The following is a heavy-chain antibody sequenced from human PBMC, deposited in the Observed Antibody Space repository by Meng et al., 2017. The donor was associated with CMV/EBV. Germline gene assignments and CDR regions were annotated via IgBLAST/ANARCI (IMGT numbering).Heavy chain of an antibody. V-gene: IGHV1-46*01. Sequence: ASVKVSCKASGYTFTSYYMHWVRQAPGQGLEWMGIINPSGGSTSYAQKFQGRVTMTRDTSTSTAYMELRSLRSDDTAVYYCARVVAGFDPWGQGTLVTVSS. J-gene: IGHJ5*02. D-gene: IGHD6-19*01. CDR1: GYTFTSYY. CDR3: ARVVAGFDP. CDR2: INPSGGST.